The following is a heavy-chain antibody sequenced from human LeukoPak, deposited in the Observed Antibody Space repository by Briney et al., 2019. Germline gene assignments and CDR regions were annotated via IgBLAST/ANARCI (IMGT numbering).Heavy chain of an antibody. CDR2: IYYSGST. CDR1: GGSICSYY. D-gene: IGHD4-17*01. V-gene: IGHV4-59*01. Sequence: PSETLSLTCTVSGGSICSYYWSWIRQPPGKGLEWIGYIYYSGSTNYNPSLKSRVTISVDTSKNQFSLKLSSVTAADTAVYYCARVDEYGDSILDYWGQGTLVTVSS. CDR3: ARVDEYGDSILDY. J-gene: IGHJ4*02.